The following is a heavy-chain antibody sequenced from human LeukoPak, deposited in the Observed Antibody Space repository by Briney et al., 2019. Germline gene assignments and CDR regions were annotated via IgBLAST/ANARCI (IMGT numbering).Heavy chain of an antibody. CDR2: IIPILGIA. J-gene: IGHJ3*02. CDR3: ARDPGTRSFDI. D-gene: IGHD3-10*01. V-gene: IGHV1-69*04. Sequence: SVKVSCKASGGTFSSYAISWVRQAPGQGLEWMGRIIPILGIANYAQKFQGRVTITADKSTSTAYMELSSLRAEDTAVYYCARDPGTRSFDIWGQGTMVTVSS. CDR1: GGTFSSYA.